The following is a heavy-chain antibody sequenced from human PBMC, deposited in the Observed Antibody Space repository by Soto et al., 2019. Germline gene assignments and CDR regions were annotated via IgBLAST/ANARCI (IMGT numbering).Heavy chain of an antibody. J-gene: IGHJ6*02. CDR1: GFTFSNAW. D-gene: IGHD3-10*01. V-gene: IGHV3-23*01. CDR2: ISGSGGST. CDR3: ASLMAQGGMDV. Sequence: PGGSLRLSCAASGFTFSNAWMSWVRQAPGKGLEWVSAISGSGGSTYYADSVRGRFTISRDNSKNTLYLQMNSLRAEDTAVYYCASLMAQGGMDVWGQGTTGTVSS.